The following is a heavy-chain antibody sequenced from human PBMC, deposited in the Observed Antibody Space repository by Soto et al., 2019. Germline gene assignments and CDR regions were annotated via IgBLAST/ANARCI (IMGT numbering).Heavy chain of an antibody. D-gene: IGHD6-13*01. J-gene: IGHJ6*02. Sequence: EVQLVESGAGLVKPGGSLRLSCAASGFTFSSYSMNWVRQAPGKGLEWVSSISSSSSYIYYADSVKGRFTISRDKAKNSLYLQMNNLRAEDTAVYYCARDLKEVAAAGTNPYYYYYYGMDVWGQGTTVTVSS. CDR2: ISSSSSYI. V-gene: IGHV3-21*01. CDR3: ARDLKEVAAAGTNPYYYYYYGMDV. CDR1: GFTFSSYS.